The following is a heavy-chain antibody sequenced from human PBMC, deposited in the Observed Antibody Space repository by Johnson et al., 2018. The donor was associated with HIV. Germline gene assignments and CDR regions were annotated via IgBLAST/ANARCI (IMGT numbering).Heavy chain of an antibody. CDR3: ARGRGALDI. CDR1: GFSFTNAY. V-gene: IGHV3-15*01. D-gene: IGHD3-16*01. CDR2: IKSKTDGGTT. J-gene: IGHJ3*02. Sequence: VQLVESGGGLVKPGGSLRLSCAASGFSFTNAYMTWVRLAPGKGLEWVGRIKSKTDGGTTDYAAPVKGRFTISRDDSKNTLYLQMNSLRAEDTAVYYCARGRGALDIWGQGTMVTVSS.